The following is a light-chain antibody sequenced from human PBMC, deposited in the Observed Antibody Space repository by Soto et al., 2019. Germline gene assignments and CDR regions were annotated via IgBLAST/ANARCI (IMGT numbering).Light chain of an antibody. Sequence: DIQMTQSPSSLSASVGDRVTITCRASQSISSYLNWYQQKPGKAPKLLIYAASSLQSGVPSRFSGSGSGTDFTLTISSLQPADFATYYCQQSYSTPGVFGGGTKVEIK. CDR1: QSISSY. V-gene: IGKV1-39*01. CDR3: QQSYSTPGV. J-gene: IGKJ4*01. CDR2: AAS.